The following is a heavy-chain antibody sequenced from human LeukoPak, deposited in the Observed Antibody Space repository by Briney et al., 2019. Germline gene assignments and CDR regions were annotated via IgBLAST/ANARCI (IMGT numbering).Heavy chain of an antibody. V-gene: IGHV3-74*02. J-gene: IGHJ4*02. CDR2: ISGDGSGT. Sequence: ESGGGLVKPGGSLRLSCAASGFTFSSYWMHWVRQAPGKGLVWVSRISGDGSGTSYADSVKGRFTVSRDNAKNTLYLQMNSLRAEDTAVYYCARGSSGSKFDSWGQGTLVTVSS. CDR3: ARGSSGSKFDS. D-gene: IGHD3-22*01. CDR1: GFTFSSYW.